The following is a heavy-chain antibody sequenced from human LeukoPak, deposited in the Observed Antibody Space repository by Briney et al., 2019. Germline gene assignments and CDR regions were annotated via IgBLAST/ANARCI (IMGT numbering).Heavy chain of an antibody. CDR2: IYHSGST. V-gene: IGHV4-30-2*01. CDR1: GGSISSGGYY. D-gene: IGHD5-12*01. CDR3: ATQCHDYGSPSGHYMDV. J-gene: IGHJ6*03. Sequence: SETLSLTCTVSGGSISSGGYYWSWIRQPPGKGLEWIGYIYHSGSTYYNPSLKSRVTISVDRSKNQFSLKLSSVTAADTAVYYCATQCHDYGSPSGHYMDVWGKGTTVTVSS.